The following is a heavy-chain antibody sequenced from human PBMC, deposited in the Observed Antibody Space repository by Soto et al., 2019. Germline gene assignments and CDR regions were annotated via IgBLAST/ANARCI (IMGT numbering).Heavy chain of an antibody. CDR1: GFTFSSYS. CDR3: ARDRVGGSYYYYYYGMDV. V-gene: IGHV3-21*01. J-gene: IGHJ6*02. D-gene: IGHD3-10*01. CDR2: ISSSSSYI. Sequence: GGSLRLSCAASGFTFSSYSMNWVRQAPGKGLEWVSSISSSSSYIYYADSVKGRFTISRDNAKNSLYLQMNGLRAEDTAVYYCARDRVGGSYYYYYYGMDVWGQGTTVTVSS.